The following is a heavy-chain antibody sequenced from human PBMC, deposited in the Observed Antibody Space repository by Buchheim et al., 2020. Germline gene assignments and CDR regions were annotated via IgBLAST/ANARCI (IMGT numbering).Heavy chain of an antibody. J-gene: IGHJ4*02. D-gene: IGHD3-10*01. CDR2: ISYDGNKK. V-gene: IGHV3-30*18. Sequence: VQLVESGGGVVQPGRSLRLSCAASGFTFSVYGMHWVRQAPGKGLEWVAVISYDGNKKFYADSVKARFTISRDNSKNTVYLEINSLRPEDTAVYYCAKYYGSGNHAEGLDSWGQGSL. CDR3: AKYYGSGNHAEGLDS. CDR1: GFTFSVYG.